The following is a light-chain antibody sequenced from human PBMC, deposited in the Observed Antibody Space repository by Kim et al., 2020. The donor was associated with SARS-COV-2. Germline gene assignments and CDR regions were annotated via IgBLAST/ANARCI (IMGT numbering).Light chain of an antibody. CDR2: GVS. CDR3: QQSNSVPST. Sequence: ASVGDRVTITCRASQGVSNNLNWYQQKPGKAPKLLISGVSNLQSEVPSRFSGSRSGTDFTLTISSLQPEDFATFYCQQSNSVPSTFGQGTKVDIK. J-gene: IGKJ1*01. CDR1: QGVSNN. V-gene: IGKV1-39*01.